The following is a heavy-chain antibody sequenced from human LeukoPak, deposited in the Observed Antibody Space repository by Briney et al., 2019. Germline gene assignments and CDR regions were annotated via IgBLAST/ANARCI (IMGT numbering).Heavy chain of an antibody. V-gene: IGHV5-51*01. CDR2: IYPGDSDT. CDR3: GRRFRFGEFPAY. D-gene: IGHD3-10*01. J-gene: IGHJ4*02. Sequence: GEPLQISSQGSGYSSTRYWIAWVRQITGKGMEWMGIIYPGDSDTRNRPSFQGQVTMSAGKSISTAYLQWSSLKAADTAMYYCGRRFRFGEFPAYWGQGTLVTVSS. CDR1: GYSSTRYW.